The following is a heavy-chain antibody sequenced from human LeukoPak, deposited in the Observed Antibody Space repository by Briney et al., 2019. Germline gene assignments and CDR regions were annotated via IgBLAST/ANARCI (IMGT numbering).Heavy chain of an antibody. CDR2: ISYDGSNK. Sequence: AGGSLRLSCAASGFTFSSYGMHWVRQAPGKGLEWVAVISYDGSNKYYADSVKGRFTISRDNSKNTLYLQMNSLRAEDTAVYYCAKDLRGIAAANYYYYGMDVWGQGTTVTVSS. D-gene: IGHD6-13*01. V-gene: IGHV3-30*18. J-gene: IGHJ6*02. CDR1: GFTFSSYG. CDR3: AKDLRGIAAANYYYYGMDV.